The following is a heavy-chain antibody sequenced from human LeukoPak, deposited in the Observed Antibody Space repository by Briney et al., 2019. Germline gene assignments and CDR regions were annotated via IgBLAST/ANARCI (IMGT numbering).Heavy chain of an antibody. J-gene: IGHJ5*02. CDR3: ARVVLEYYYDSSGYSLGNWFDP. CDR2: ISAYNGNT. CDR1: GYTFTSYG. Sequence: GASVKVSCKASGYTFTSYGISWVRQAPGQGLEWMGWISAYNGNTNYAQKLPGRVTMTPDTSTSTAYMELRSLRSDDTAVYYCARVVLEYYYDSSGYSLGNWFDPWGQGTLVTVSS. D-gene: IGHD3-22*01. V-gene: IGHV1-18*01.